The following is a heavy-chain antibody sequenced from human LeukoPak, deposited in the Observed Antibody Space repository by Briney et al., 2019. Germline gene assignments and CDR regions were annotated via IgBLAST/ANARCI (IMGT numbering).Heavy chain of an antibody. CDR1: GYTLTELS. CDR2: FDPEDGET. CDR3: ATGSPSSSPYYYYYYMDV. Sequence: ASVKVSCKVSGYTLTELSMHWVRQAPGKGLEWMGGFDPEDGETIYAQKFQGRVTMTEDTSTDTAYTELSSLRSEDTAVYYCATGSPSSSPYYYYYYMDVWGKGTTVTVSS. J-gene: IGHJ6*03. D-gene: IGHD6-6*01. V-gene: IGHV1-24*01.